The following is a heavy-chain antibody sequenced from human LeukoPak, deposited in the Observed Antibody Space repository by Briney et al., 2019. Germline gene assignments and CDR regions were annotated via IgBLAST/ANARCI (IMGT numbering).Heavy chain of an antibody. V-gene: IGHV3-30-3*01. J-gene: IGHJ4*02. CDR1: GFTFSSYA. CDR3: ARDTDTAMESFDY. CDR2: ISYDGSNK. D-gene: IGHD5-18*01. Sequence: GGSLRLSCAASGFTFSSYAMHWVRQAPGEGLEWVAVISYDGSNKYYADSVKGRFTISRDNAKNSLYLQMNSLRAEDTAVYYCARDTDTAMESFDYWGQGTLVTVSS.